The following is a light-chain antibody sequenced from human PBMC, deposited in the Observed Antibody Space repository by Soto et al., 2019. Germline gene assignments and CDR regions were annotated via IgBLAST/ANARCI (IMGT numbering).Light chain of an antibody. J-gene: IGLJ2*01. CDR1: SSNIGAGYD. CDR3: QSYDSSLSASVV. Sequence: QPVLTQPPSVSGAPGQRVTISCTGSSSNIGAGYDVHWYQLLPGTAPKLLIYGDNNRPSGVPDRFSVSKSGTSDSLAITGLQAEDEADYYCQSYDSSLSASVVFGGGTKLTVL. CDR2: GDN. V-gene: IGLV1-40*01.